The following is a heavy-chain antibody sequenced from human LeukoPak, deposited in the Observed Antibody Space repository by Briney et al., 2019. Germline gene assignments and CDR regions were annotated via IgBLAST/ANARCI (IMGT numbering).Heavy chain of an antibody. Sequence: GSVKVSCKASGYTFTSYDINWVRQATGQGLEWVGWINLNSGNTEYAQNFQGRVTMTRNTTTSTDYMELSSLRSEDTAVYYCARGWGYSYGYYSTARTFDRWGQGTLVTVSS. CDR3: ARGWGYSYGYYSTARTFDR. J-gene: IGHJ5*02. V-gene: IGHV1-8*01. CDR2: INLNSGNT. CDR1: GYTFTSYD. D-gene: IGHD5-18*01.